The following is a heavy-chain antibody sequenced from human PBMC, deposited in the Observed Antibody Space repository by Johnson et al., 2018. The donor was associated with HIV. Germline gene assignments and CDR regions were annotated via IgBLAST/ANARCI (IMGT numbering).Heavy chain of an antibody. V-gene: IGHV3-66*01. CDR3: ARGLGSRSAFDI. CDR2: IYSGGST. CDR1: GFTFSSYW. J-gene: IGHJ3*02. D-gene: IGHD2-2*01. Sequence: MHLVESGGGLVQPGGSLRLSCAASGFTFSSYWMHWVRQAPGKGLVWVSVIYSGGSTYYADSVKGRFTISRDNSKNTLYLQMNSVRADDTAVYYCARGLGSRSAFDIWGQVTMVTVSS.